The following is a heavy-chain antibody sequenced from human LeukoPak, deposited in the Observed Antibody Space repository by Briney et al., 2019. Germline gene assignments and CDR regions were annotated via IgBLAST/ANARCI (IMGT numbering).Heavy chain of an antibody. D-gene: IGHD1-26*01. CDR3: AKSGTMGPTRFDWYFDL. CDR1: GFTFNNYA. V-gene: IGHV3-23*01. J-gene: IGHJ2*01. CDR2: ITGNGRST. Sequence: GGSLRLSCAASGFTFNNYAMGWVRQTPGKGLEWVSGITGNGRSTYYADSVKGRFTISRDNSKNTLYLQVNSLRAEDTAAYFCAKSGTMGPTRFDWYFDLWGRGTQVIVSS.